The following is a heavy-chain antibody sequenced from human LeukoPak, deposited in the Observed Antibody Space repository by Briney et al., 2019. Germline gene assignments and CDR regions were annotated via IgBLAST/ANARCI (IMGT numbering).Heavy chain of an antibody. J-gene: IGHJ4*02. CDR3: ATTPYCSGGSCYLFYFDY. CDR1: GYTFTGYY. V-gene: IGHV1-2*02. Sequence: ASVKVSCKASGYTFTGYYMHWVRQAPGQGLEWMGWINPNSGGTNYAQKFQGRVTMTRDTSISTAYMELSRLRSDDTAVYYCATTPYCSGGSCYLFYFDYWGQGTLVTVSS. D-gene: IGHD2-15*01. CDR2: INPNSGGT.